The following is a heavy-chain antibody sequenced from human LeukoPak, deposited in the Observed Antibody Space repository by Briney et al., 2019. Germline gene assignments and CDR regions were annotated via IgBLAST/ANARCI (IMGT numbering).Heavy chain of an antibody. Sequence: SSETLSLTCAVYGGSFNTYYWSWIRQPPGKGLEWIGEINHSGSTNYNPSLKSRVTISVDTSKNQFSLKLSSVTAADTAVYYCARYLRRGSWPLDSWGQGTLVTVSS. CDR1: GGSFNTYY. CDR3: ARYLRRGSWPLDS. D-gene: IGHD6-13*01. J-gene: IGHJ4*02. V-gene: IGHV4-34*01. CDR2: INHSGST.